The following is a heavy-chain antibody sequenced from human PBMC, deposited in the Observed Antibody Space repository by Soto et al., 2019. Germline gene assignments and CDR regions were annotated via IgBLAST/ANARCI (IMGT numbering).Heavy chain of an antibody. CDR1: GFTFTNHW. Sequence: GGSLRLSCVASGFTFTNHWMHWVRQVPGKGLLWVSRISVDGRTTNYVDSVKGRFTISRDNAKNTLYLQMNSLRAEDTALYYCARDHANCGGDCYTNLFDPWGQGTMVTVSS. CDR2: ISVDGRTT. J-gene: IGHJ5*02. D-gene: IGHD2-21*02. CDR3: ARDHANCGGDCYTNLFDP. V-gene: IGHV3-74*01.